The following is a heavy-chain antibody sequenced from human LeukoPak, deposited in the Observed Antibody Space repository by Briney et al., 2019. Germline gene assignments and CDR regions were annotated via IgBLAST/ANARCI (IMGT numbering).Heavy chain of an antibody. Sequence: GGSLRLSCAASGFPFSSYTMNWVRQAPGKGLEWVSYISSSSSTIYYADSVKGRFTISRDNAKNSLYLQMNSLRDEDTAVYYCARDDPLTTVVTPLDHWGQGTLVTVSS. D-gene: IGHD4-23*01. CDR1: GFPFSSYT. J-gene: IGHJ4*02. CDR3: ARDDPLTTVVTPLDH. V-gene: IGHV3-48*02. CDR2: ISSSSSTI.